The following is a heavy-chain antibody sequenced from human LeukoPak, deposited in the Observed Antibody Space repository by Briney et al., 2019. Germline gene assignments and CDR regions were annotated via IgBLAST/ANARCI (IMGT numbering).Heavy chain of an antibody. J-gene: IGHJ3*02. CDR2: ISWNTGNK. CDR1: GFIFDNYA. V-gene: IGHV3-9*01. D-gene: IGHD4-17*01. Sequence: GGSLRLSCAAAGFIFDNYAMHWVRQAPGKGLEWVSRISWNTGNKDYADSVKGRFTISRDNDKNSLFLQMNSLRPEDTAVYYCARSRVGYDYGDYYDAFDIWGQGTMVTVSS. CDR3: ARSRVGYDYGDYYDAFDI.